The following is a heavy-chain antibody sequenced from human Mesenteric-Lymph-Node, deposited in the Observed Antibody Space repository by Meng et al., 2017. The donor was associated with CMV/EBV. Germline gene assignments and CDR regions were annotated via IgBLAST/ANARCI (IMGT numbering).Heavy chain of an antibody. CDR2: INTGGTST. D-gene: IGHD1-26*01. CDR3: ARDRSIVGAIYYFDY. J-gene: IGHJ4*02. V-gene: IGHV3-74*01. CDR1: GFTFSNYW. Sequence: GGSLRLSCAASGFTFSNYWMNWVRQAPGQGLAWVSRINTGGTSTYSADSVKGRFTISRDNAKNTLYLQMNSLRAEDTAVYYCARDRSIVGAIYYFDYWGQGTLVTVSS.